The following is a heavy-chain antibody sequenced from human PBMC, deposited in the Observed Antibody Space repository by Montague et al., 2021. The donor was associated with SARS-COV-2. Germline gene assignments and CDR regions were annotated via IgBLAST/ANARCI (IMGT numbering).Heavy chain of an antibody. CDR1: GFSLNTSGMC. Sequence: PALVKPTKTLTLTCTFSGFSLNTSGMCVSWIRQPPGKALEWLALSDWDEDQYYSTSLKTRLTISKDTSKNQVVLTMTNMDPIDTATYYCARSYGDYRDSYFDYWGQGTLVTVSS. D-gene: IGHD4-17*01. CDR2: SDWDEDQ. CDR3: ARSYGDYRDSYFDY. V-gene: IGHV2-70*01. J-gene: IGHJ4*02.